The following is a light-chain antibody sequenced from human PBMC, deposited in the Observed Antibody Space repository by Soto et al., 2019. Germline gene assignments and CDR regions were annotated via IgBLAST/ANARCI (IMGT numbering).Light chain of an antibody. CDR2: KVS. CDR3: MQGTLPWT. V-gene: IGKV2-30*01. CDR1: QSLVYSDGNTY. Sequence: DVVMTQSPLSLPVTLGQPASISCRSSQSLVYSDGNTYLNWFQQRPGQSPRRLIYKVSNRDSGVPDRISGSGSGTNFTLKVSRVEAEDVGVYYCMQGTLPWTFGQGTKVDIK. J-gene: IGKJ1*01.